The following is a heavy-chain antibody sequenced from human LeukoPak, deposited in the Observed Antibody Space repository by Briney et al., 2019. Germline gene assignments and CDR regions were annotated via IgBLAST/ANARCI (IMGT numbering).Heavy chain of an antibody. CDR3: ARGPHISGYCSSTSCYWFKGWFDP. J-gene: IGHJ5*02. D-gene: IGHD2-2*01. Sequence: PSETLSLTCAVYGGSFSGYYWSWIRQPPGKGLEWIGEINHSGSTNYNPSLKSRVTISVDTSKNQFSLKLSSVTAADTAVYYCARGPHISGYCSSTSCYWFKGWFDPWGQGTLVTVSS. V-gene: IGHV4-34*01. CDR2: INHSGST. CDR1: GGSFSGYY.